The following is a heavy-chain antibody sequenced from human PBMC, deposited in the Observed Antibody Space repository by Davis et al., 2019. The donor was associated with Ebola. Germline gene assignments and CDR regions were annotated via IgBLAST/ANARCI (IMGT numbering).Heavy chain of an antibody. CDR1: GYTFTTYG. J-gene: IGHJ6*02. V-gene: IGHV1-3*01. D-gene: IGHD6-6*01. CDR2: INAGNGNT. Sequence: ASVKVSCKASGYTFTTYGMHWVRQAPGQRLEWMGWINAGNGNTKYSQKFQGRVTITRDTSASTAYMELSSLRSEDTAVYYCAVLGAAARPLHYYYYGMDVWGQGTTVTVSS. CDR3: AVLGAAARPLHYYYYGMDV.